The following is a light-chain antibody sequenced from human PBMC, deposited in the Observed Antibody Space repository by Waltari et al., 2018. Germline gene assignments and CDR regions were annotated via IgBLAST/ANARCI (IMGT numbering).Light chain of an antibody. J-gene: IGKJ4*01. V-gene: IGKV1-12*01. Sequence: DIQLTQSPSSVSASFGDRVTITCRASQGIRTWLAWYQQKPGKAPKLLIFGATTLQSGVPSRFSGSGSGTDFTLTISSLQPEDFATYYCQQANTFPLTFGGGTKVEIK. CDR2: GAT. CDR1: QGIRTW. CDR3: QQANTFPLT.